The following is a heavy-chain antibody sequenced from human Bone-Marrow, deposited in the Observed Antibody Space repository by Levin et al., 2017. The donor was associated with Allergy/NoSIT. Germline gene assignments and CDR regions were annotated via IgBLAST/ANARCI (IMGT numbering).Heavy chain of an antibody. CDR1: TGSMNGYY. V-gene: IGHV4-59*01. CDR3: ARLLVPSAIADP. Sequence: KTSETLSLTCTVSTGSMNGYYWTWFRQSPGKGLEWIGHMFYSGGINYNPSLKSRVTISIDLSKSQLSLKVTSVTAADTAVYFCARLLVPSAIADPWGQGTLVTVSS. D-gene: IGHD1-26*01. J-gene: IGHJ5*02. CDR2: MFYSGGI.